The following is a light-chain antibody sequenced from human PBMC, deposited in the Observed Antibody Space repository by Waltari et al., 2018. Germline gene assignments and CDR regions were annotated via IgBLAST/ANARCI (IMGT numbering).Light chain of an antibody. Sequence: DIVMTQSPDSLAVSLGERATINCKSSQNVLYSSNNKNYLAWYQQKPGQPTKLLIYWASTRESGVPDRFSGSGSGTDFPLTISSLQAEDVAVYYCQQYYGTPPTFGQGTKVEIK. V-gene: IGKV4-1*01. CDR3: QQYYGTPPT. CDR2: WAS. J-gene: IGKJ1*01. CDR1: QNVLYSSNNKNY.